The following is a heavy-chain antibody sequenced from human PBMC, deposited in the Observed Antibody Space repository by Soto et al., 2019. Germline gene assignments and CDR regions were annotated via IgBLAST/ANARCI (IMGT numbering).Heavy chain of an antibody. Sequence: GASVKVSCKASGGTFSSYTISWVRQAPGQGLEWMGGIIPIFGTANYAQKFQGRVTITADESTSTAYMELSSLRSEDTAVYYCARDGYIAVAGTRDYYGMDVWGQGTTVTVSS. CDR1: GGTFSSYT. CDR3: ARDGYIAVAGTRDYYGMDV. V-gene: IGHV1-69*13. CDR2: IIPIFGTA. D-gene: IGHD6-19*01. J-gene: IGHJ6*02.